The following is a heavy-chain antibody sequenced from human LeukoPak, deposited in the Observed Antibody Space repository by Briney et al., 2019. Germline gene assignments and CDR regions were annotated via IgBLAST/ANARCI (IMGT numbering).Heavy chain of an antibody. V-gene: IGHV1-8*03. CDR2: MNPNSGNT. J-gene: IGHJ4*02. Sequence: GASVKVSCMASGYTFTSYDINWVRQATGQGLEWMGWMNPNSGNTGYAQKFQGRVTITRNTSISTAYMELSSLRSEDTAVYYCARFQYYYDSSGYYHFDYWGQGTLVTVSS. D-gene: IGHD3-22*01. CDR3: ARFQYYYDSSGYYHFDY. CDR1: GYTFTSYD.